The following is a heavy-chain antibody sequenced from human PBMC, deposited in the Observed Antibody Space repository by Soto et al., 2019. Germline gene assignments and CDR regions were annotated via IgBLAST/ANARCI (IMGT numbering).Heavy chain of an antibody. J-gene: IGHJ3*02. CDR1: GYSFTSYW. D-gene: IGHD3-16*02. Sequence: PGESLKISCKGSGYSFTSYWIGWVRQMPGKGLEWMGIIYPGDSDTRYSPSFQGQVTISADKSISTAYLQWSSLKASDTAMYYCARHYRSPHRAFEIWGQGTMVTVSS. CDR2: IYPGDSDT. V-gene: IGHV5-51*01. CDR3: ARHYRSPHRAFEI.